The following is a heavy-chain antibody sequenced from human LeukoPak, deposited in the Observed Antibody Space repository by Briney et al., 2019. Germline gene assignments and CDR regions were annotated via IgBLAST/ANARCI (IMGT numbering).Heavy chain of an antibody. CDR3: ARDRGRGQHEDWFDP. J-gene: IGHJ5*02. CDR2: INHSGST. CDR1: GGSFSGYY. Sequence: PSETLSLTCAVYGGSFSGYYWSWIRQPPGMGLEWIGEINHSGSTNYNPSLKSRVTISVDTSKNQFSLKLSSVTAADTAVYYCARDRGRGQHEDWFDPWGQGTLVTVSS. V-gene: IGHV4-34*01.